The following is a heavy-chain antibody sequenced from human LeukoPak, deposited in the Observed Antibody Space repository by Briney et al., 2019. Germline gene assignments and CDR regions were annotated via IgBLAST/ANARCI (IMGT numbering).Heavy chain of an antibody. CDR1: GGSFSGYY. CDR3: ARTYSRFYYFYMDV. J-gene: IGHJ6*03. Sequence: SETLSLTCAVYGGSFSGYYWSWIRRPPGKGLEWIGEISHSGSTHYNPSLKSRVTISLDTSKNQISLKLSSVTAADTAVYYCARTYSRFYYFYMDVWGKGTSVTISS. D-gene: IGHD6-13*01. V-gene: IGHV4-34*01. CDR2: ISHSGST.